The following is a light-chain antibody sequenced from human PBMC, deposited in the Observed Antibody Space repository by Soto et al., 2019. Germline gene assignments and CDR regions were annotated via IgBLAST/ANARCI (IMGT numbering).Light chain of an antibody. J-gene: IGKJ4*01. V-gene: IGKV3D-15*01. Sequence: EIVLTQSPGTLSVSPGDRVTLSRRASQSISINLAWYQHKPGQAPRLLIHGASNRATDIPDRFSGSRSGPEFTLTINSLQSEDFAIYYCQPYNNWPLTFGGGTKVDIK. CDR2: GAS. CDR1: QSISIN. CDR3: QPYNNWPLT.